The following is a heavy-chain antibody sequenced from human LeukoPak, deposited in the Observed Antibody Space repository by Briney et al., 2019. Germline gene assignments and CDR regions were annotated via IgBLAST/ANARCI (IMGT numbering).Heavy chain of an antibody. CDR2: ISGSGGST. D-gene: IGHD3-22*01. V-gene: IGHV3-23*01. CDR1: GFTFSSYA. J-gene: IGHJ6*02. CDR3: TTGRHYYDSSGPYYGMDV. Sequence: GGSLRLSCAASGFTFSSYAMSWVRQAPGKGLEWVSAISGSGGSTYYADSVKGRFTISRDNSKNTLYLQMNSLKTEDTAVYYCTTGRHYYDSSGPYYGMDVWGQGTTVTVSS.